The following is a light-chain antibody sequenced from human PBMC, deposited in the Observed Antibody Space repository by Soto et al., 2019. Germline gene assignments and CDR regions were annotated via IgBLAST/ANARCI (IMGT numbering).Light chain of an antibody. Sequence: ETVMTQSPATLSVSPGERATLSCRASQSVSSNLAWYQQKPGQAPRLLIYGASSRATGIPDRFSGSGSGTDFTLTISRLEPEDFAIYYCQQYGSSPIPFGQGTRLEIK. V-gene: IGKV3-20*01. CDR3: QQYGSSPIP. CDR1: QSVSSN. CDR2: GAS. J-gene: IGKJ5*01.